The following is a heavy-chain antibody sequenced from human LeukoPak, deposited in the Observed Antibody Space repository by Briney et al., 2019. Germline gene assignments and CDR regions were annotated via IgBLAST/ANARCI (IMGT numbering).Heavy chain of an antibody. CDR3: ARVQDYYDSSGYYAGIFDY. V-gene: IGHV6-1*01. CDR2: TYYRSKWYN. J-gene: IGHJ4*02. D-gene: IGHD3-22*01. CDR1: GDSVSSNSAA. Sequence: SQTLSLTCAISGDSVSSNSAAWNWIRQSPSRGLEWLGRTYYRSKWYNDYAVSVKSRITINPDTSKNQFSLQLNSVTPEDTAVYYCARVQDYYDSSGYYAGIFDYWGQGTLVTVSS.